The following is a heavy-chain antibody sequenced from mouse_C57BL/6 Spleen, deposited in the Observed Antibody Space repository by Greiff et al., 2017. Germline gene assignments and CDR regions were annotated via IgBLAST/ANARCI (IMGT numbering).Heavy chain of an antibody. Sequence: VQLQQSGAELVRPGTSVKVSCKASGYAFTNYLIEWVKQRPGQGLEWIGVINPGSGGTNYNEKFKGKATLTADKSSSTAYMQLSSLTSEYSAVYFCARGGVRGSGGYYFDYWGQGTTLTVSS. CDR2: INPGSGGT. V-gene: IGHV1-54*01. J-gene: IGHJ2*01. CDR1: GYAFTNYL. D-gene: IGHD1-1*01. CDR3: ARGGVRGSGGYYFDY.